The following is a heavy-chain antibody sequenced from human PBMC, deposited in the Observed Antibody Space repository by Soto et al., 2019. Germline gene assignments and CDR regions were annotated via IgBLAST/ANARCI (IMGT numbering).Heavy chain of an antibody. Sequence: QVQLVESGGGVVQPGRSLRLSCAASGFTFSSYGMHWVRQAPGKGLEWVAVIWYDGSNKYYADSVKGRFTISRDNXXNALYLQMNSLRAEDTAVYYCAREGPPITNDAFDIWGQGTMVTVSS. CDR3: AREGPPITNDAFDI. CDR2: IWYDGSNK. D-gene: IGHD5-12*01. V-gene: IGHV3-33*01. J-gene: IGHJ3*02. CDR1: GFTFSSYG.